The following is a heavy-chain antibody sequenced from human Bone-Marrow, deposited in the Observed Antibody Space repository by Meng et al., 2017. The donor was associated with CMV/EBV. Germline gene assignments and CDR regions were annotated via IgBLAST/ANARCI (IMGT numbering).Heavy chain of an antibody. V-gene: IGHV1-69*02. CDR2: IIPILGIA. CDR3: ARVRNYDFWSGYYYYYYGMDV. Sequence: SVKVSCKASGGTFSSYTISWVRQAPGQGLEWMGRIIPILGIANYAQKFQGRVTITADKSTSTAYMELSSLRSEDTAVYYCARVRNYDFWSGYYYYYYGMDVWGQGTTVTGSS. D-gene: IGHD3-3*01. J-gene: IGHJ6*02. CDR1: GGTFSSYT.